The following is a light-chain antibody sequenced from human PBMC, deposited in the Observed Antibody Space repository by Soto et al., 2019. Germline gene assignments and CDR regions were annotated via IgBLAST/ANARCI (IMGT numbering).Light chain of an antibody. J-gene: IGKJ1*01. V-gene: IGKV1-39*01. CDR2: AAS. CDR1: QSIRNY. CDR3: QQTDSTPQT. Sequence: DIQMTQSPSSLSASVGDRVTISCRASQSIRNYVSWYQQKPGTAPKLLIRAASTLQSGVPSRVSGSGSGTDFTLTISILQIEEFATYFCQQTDSTPQTFGQGTNVEI.